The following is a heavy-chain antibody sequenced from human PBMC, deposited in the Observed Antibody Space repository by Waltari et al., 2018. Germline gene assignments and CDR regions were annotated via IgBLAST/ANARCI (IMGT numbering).Heavy chain of an antibody. V-gene: IGHV3-7*01. J-gene: IGHJ4*02. D-gene: IGHD2-21*01. Sequence: EVQLVESGGALVQPGGSLRLSCPGSGFTFSTYWWVWVRQAPGKGLEWVANIKDDGSDEYYVDSVRGRFTISRDNAKNSLSLQMNSLRVEDTAVYYCARVGTLWTFSHWGQGTLVTVSS. CDR3: ARVGTLWTFSH. CDR1: GFTFSTYW. CDR2: IKDDGSDE.